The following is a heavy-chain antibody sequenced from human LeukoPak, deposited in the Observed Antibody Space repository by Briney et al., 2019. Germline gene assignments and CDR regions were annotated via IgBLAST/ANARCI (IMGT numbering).Heavy chain of an antibody. V-gene: IGHV3-7*01. Sequence: GGSLRLSCAASGFTLWIIWRRWVRPAPGKGVEWVANIKEDGSEKYYVDSVRGRFTVSIDHVKNLLYLQMSSLRVEDSAVYYCGSTSGPWGQGTLVTVSS. CDR1: GFTLWIIW. CDR3: GSTSGP. D-gene: IGHD1-26*01. J-gene: IGHJ5*02. CDR2: IKEDGSEK.